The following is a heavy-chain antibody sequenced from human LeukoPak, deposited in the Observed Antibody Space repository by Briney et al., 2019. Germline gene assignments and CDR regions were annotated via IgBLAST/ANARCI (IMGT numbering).Heavy chain of an antibody. CDR3: VRSGGY. V-gene: IGHV3-7*05. Sequence: PGGSLRLSCAASGFTFNSYTMSWVRQAPGKGLEWVANIKEDGSEKYYVDSVKGRFTISRDNAKNSLCLQMNSLRAEDTAIYYCVRSGGYWGQGTLVTVSS. D-gene: IGHD1-26*01. J-gene: IGHJ4*02. CDR2: IKEDGSEK. CDR1: GFTFNSYT.